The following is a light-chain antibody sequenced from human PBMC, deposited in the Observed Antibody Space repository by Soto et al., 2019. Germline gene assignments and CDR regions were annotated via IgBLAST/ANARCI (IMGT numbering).Light chain of an antibody. CDR2: DAS. J-gene: IGKJ4*01. V-gene: IGKV3-11*01. CDR3: QQRSNSELT. Sequence: EIVLTQSPATLSLSPGERATLSCRATQSVSSYLAWYQQKPGQAPRLLIYDASNRATGIPARFSGSGSGTDFTLTISSLEPEDFAVYYCQQRSNSELTVGGGTTVEIK. CDR1: QSVSSY.